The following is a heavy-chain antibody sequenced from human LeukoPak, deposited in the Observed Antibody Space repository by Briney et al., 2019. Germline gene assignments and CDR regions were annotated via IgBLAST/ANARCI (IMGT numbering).Heavy chain of an antibody. CDR3: AKDQDRPVAGHFDY. D-gene: IGHD6-19*01. J-gene: IGHJ4*02. Sequence: GGSLRLSCAASGFTFSSYGMHWVRQAPGKGLEWVAVISYDGSNKYYADSVKGRFTISRDNSKNTLYPQMNSLRAEDTAVYYCAKDQDRPVAGHFDYWGQGTLVTVSS. CDR1: GFTFSSYG. V-gene: IGHV3-30*18. CDR2: ISYDGSNK.